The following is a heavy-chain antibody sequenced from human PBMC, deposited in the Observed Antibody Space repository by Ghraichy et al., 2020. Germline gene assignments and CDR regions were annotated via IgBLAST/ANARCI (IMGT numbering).Heavy chain of an antibody. J-gene: IGHJ4*02. CDR1: GYTFTSYD. Sequence: ASVKVSCKSSGYTFTSYDINWVRQATGQGLEWMGWMNPNSGNTGYAQKFQGRVTMTRNTSISTAYMELSSLRSEDTAVYYCARGRCSGGSCYSSYFDYWGQGTLVTVSS. CDR2: MNPNSGNT. V-gene: IGHV1-8*01. D-gene: IGHD2-15*01. CDR3: ARGRCSGGSCYSSYFDY.